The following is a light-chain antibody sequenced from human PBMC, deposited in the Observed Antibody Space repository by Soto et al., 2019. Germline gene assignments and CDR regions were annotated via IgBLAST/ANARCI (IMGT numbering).Light chain of an antibody. CDR1: SSDIGSYNR. J-gene: IGLJ1*01. CDR3: NSFTTSSTYV. CDR2: EVN. Sequence: QSVLTQPASVSGSPGQSITISCTGTSSDIGSYNRVSWYQQPPGTAPKLIIYEVNNRPSGVPVRFSGSKSGNTASLTNSGLQAEDEADYYCNSFTTSSTYVFGTGTKVTVL. V-gene: IGLV2-18*02.